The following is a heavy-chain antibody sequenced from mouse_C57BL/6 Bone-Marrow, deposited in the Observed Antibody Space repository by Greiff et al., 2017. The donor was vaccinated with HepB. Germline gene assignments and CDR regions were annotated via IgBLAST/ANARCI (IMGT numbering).Heavy chain of an antibody. D-gene: IGHD1-1*01. CDR1: GYTFTSYW. V-gene: IGHV1-61*01. CDR3: ATLLLRSYYAMDY. Sequence: VKLQQPGAELVRPGSSVKLSCKASGYTFTSYWMDWVKQRPGQGLEWIGNIYPSDSETHYNQKFKDKATLTVDKSSSTAYMQLSSLTSEDSAVYYCATLLLRSYYAMDYWGQGTSVTVSS. J-gene: IGHJ4*01. CDR2: IYPSDSET.